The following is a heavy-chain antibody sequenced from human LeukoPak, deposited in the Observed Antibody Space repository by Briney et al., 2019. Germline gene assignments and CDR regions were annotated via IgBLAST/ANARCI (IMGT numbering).Heavy chain of an antibody. V-gene: IGHV3-48*03. Sequence: GGSLRLSCAASGFTFSSYEMNWVRQAPGKGLEWVSYISSSGSTIYYADSVKGRFTISRDNAKNPLYLQMNSLRAEDTAVYYCARYYCSVTSCYGRYFDSWGQGILVTVSS. CDR2: ISSSGSTI. CDR1: GFTFSSYE. CDR3: ARYYCSVTSCYGRYFDS. J-gene: IGHJ4*02. D-gene: IGHD2-2*01.